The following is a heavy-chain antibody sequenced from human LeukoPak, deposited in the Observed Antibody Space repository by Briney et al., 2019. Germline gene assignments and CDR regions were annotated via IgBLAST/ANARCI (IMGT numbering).Heavy chain of an antibody. CDR2: IYYSGSI. CDR3: ARENPSGYYNRPIDY. J-gene: IGHJ4*02. V-gene: IGHV4-59*01. D-gene: IGHD3-22*01. CDR1: GASISSYY. Sequence: SETLSLICTVSGASISSYYWSWIRQPPGKGLEWIGDIYYSGSIKYDPSLKSRVTMSVDTSKNQFSLKLSSVTAADTAIYYCARENPSGYYNRPIDYWGQGTLVTVSS.